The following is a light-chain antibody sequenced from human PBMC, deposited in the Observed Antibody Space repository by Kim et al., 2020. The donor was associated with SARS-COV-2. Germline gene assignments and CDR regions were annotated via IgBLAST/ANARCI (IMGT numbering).Light chain of an antibody. CDR2: GAS. Sequence: SPGERATPPCGASQGVSSNLAWYQQKPGQAPRLLIYGASTRATGIPARFSGSGSGTEFTLTISSLQSEDFAVYYCQQYNNWPPWTFGQGTKVDIK. CDR3: QQYNNWPPWT. V-gene: IGKV3-15*01. J-gene: IGKJ1*01. CDR1: QGVSSN.